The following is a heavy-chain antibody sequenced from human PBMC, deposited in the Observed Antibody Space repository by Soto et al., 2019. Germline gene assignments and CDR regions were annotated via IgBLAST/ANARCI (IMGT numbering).Heavy chain of an antibody. D-gene: IGHD2-2*01. V-gene: IGHV3-7*01. CDR3: AVPPPARDY. CDR1: GFTFSSYW. J-gene: IGHJ4*02. CDR2: IKQDGSEK. Sequence: EVQLVESGGGLVQPGGSLRLSCAASGFTFSSYWMTWVRQAPGKGLEWVANIKQDGSEKYYVDSVKGRFSISRDNAKNSLYLQMNRLRAEETAVYYCAVPPPARDYWGQGTLGTVSS.